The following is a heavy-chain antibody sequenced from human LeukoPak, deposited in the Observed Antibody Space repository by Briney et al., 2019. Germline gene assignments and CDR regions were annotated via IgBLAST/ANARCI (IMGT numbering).Heavy chain of an antibody. Sequence: GGSLRLSCAASGFTLSTHWMSWVRQTPGKGLGWVSNINDEGSGQYYADSVKGRFTISRDNAKNSLYLQMNRLRVEDTAVYYCAREGGGFDSWGQGTLVTVSS. D-gene: IGHD1-26*01. V-gene: IGHV3-7*01. CDR3: AREGGGFDS. CDR1: GFTLSTHW. J-gene: IGHJ5*01. CDR2: INDEGSGQ.